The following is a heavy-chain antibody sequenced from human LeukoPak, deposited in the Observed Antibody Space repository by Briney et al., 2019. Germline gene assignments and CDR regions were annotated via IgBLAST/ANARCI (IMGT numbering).Heavy chain of an antibody. CDR2: ISSSGSAM. V-gene: IGHV3-48*04. D-gene: IGHD3-3*01. CDR1: GFTFSNAW. J-gene: IGHJ4*02. Sequence: GSLRLSCAASGFTFSNAWMSWVRQAPGKGLEWVSCISSSGSAMNYADSVKGRFTISRDNAKNSLYLQMNSLRAEDTAVYYCASALSSTYYDSMGDYWGQGTLVTVSS. CDR3: ASALSSTYYDSMGDY.